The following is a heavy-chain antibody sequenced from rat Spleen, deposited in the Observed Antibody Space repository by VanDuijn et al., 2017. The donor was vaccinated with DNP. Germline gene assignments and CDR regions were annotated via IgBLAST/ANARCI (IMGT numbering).Heavy chain of an antibody. Sequence: EVQLQESGPGLVKPSQSLSLICSVTGYSITRNYWGWIRKLPGNKMEWIGHISYSGSTGYNPSLKSRISITRDTSKNQYFLQLHSVTTEDTATYYCATQRITMMVVMHFDNWGQGVMVTVFS. CDR1: GYSITRNY. CDR3: ATQRITMMVVMHFDN. J-gene: IGHJ2*01. V-gene: IGHV3-1*01. D-gene: IGHD1-12*02. CDR2: ISYSGST.